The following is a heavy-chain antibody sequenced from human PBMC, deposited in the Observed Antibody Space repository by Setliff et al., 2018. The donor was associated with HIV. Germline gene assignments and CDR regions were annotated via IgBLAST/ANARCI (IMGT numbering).Heavy chain of an antibody. D-gene: IGHD3-3*01. Sequence: SETLSLTCTVSGGSISGSLYYWGWIRQPPGKGLEWIGNIFYDGSRDNNPSLRSRFTIAVDTSKNQFSLKLFSVTAADTGVYYCARNLIRSSYFGVLSNWFDSWGQGTRVTVSS. J-gene: IGHJ5*01. V-gene: IGHV4-39*01. CDR1: GGSISGSLYY. CDR3: ARNLIRSSYFGVLSNWFDS. CDR2: IFYDGSR.